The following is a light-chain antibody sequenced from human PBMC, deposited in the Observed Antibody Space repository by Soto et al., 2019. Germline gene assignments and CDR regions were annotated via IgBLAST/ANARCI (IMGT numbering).Light chain of an antibody. CDR3: QSFDSSFIGLV. J-gene: IGLJ2*01. V-gene: IGLV1-40*01. CDR2: DNT. CDR1: NSNIGADYG. Sequence: QSVLTQPPSVTGAPGQRVTISCTGSNSNIGADYGVHWYQQFPETAPKLLIYDNTNRASGVPDRFSGSKSGTSASLAITGLQAEDEADYYCQSFDSSFIGLVFGGGTKLTVL.